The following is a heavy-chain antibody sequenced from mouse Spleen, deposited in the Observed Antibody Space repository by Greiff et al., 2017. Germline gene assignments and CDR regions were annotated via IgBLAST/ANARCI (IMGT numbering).Heavy chain of an antibody. D-gene: IGHD1-1*01. V-gene: IGHV1-12*01. CDR3: ATTTGVAKDY. CDR1: GYTFTSYN. CDR2: LYPGNGGT. Sequence: SGAELVWSGASVKMSCKASGYTFTSYNMHWVKRTPGQGLEWIGYLYPGNGGTNYNQKFKGKATLTVDKSSSTAYMQLSSPTSEDSAVYYCATTTGVAKDYWGQGTTLTVSS. J-gene: IGHJ2*01.